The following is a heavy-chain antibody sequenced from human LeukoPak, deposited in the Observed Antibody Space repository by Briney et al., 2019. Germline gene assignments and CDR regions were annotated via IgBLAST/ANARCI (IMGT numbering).Heavy chain of an antibody. CDR3: ARDGTAAGLYFDV. CDR1: GFTFSSYW. CDR2: IRQDGGEK. Sequence: GGSLRLSCAVSGFTFSSYWMNWVRQAPGKGLEWVASIRQDGGEKYYVDSVKGRFTISRDNTKNSLYLQINSLRAEDTAVYYCARDGTAAGLYFDVWGQGTLVTVSS. J-gene: IGHJ4*01. V-gene: IGHV3-7*01. D-gene: IGHD6-13*01.